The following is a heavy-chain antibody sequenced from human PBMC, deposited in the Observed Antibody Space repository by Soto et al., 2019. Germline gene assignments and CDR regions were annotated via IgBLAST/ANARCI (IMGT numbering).Heavy chain of an antibody. D-gene: IGHD3-16*01. CDR2: IDWDDDK. J-gene: IGHJ5*02. Sequence: VSGPTLVNPTQTLTLTCTFSGFSLSTSGMCVSWIRQPPGKALEWLALIDWDDDKYYSTSLKTRLTISKDTSKNQVVLTMTNMDPVDTATYYCARMCPYVLNGNWFDPWGQGTLVTVSS. CDR3: ARMCPYVLNGNWFDP. CDR1: GFSLSTSGMC. V-gene: IGHV2-70*01.